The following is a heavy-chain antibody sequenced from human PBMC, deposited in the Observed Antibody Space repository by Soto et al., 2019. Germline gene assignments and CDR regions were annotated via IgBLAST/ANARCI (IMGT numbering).Heavy chain of an antibody. Sequence: ASVKVSCKASGYTFTSYYMHWVRQAPGQGLEWMGIINPSGGSTSYAQKFQGRVTMTRDTSTSTVYMELSSLRSEDTAVYYCARDGDCSSTSCYGLNPGAGPLNYYYYYMDVWGKGTTVTVSS. V-gene: IGHV1-46*01. CDR1: GYTFTSYY. D-gene: IGHD2-2*01. CDR2: INPSGGST. J-gene: IGHJ6*03. CDR3: ARDGDCSSTSCYGLNPGAGPLNYYYYYMDV.